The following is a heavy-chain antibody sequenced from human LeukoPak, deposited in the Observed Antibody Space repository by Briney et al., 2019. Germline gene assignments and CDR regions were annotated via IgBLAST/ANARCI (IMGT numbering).Heavy chain of an antibody. CDR2: IYYTGTT. D-gene: IGHD6-13*01. Sequence: PSETLSLTCTVSGGSISNTNYYWAWIRQPPGRGLEWIGSIYYTGTTFDNPSLKSRVTLSVDTTKNQFSLRLTSVTAADTAFYYCAREEYSSDWYGHDSWGQGTLVTVFS. CDR3: AREEYSSDWYGHDS. CDR1: GGSISNTNYY. J-gene: IGHJ4*02. V-gene: IGHV4-39*07.